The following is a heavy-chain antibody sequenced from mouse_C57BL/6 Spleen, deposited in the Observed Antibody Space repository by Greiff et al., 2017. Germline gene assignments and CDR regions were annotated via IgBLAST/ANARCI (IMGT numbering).Heavy chain of an antibody. D-gene: IGHD2-4*01. CDR3: TRYIDYDEAWFAY. J-gene: IGHJ3*01. V-gene: IGHV1-15*01. CDR1: GYTFTDYE. CDR2: IDPKTGGT. Sequence: QVQLQQSGAELVRPGASVTLSCKASGYTFTDYEMHWVKQTPVHGLEWIGAIDPKTGGTAYNQKFKGKAILTADKSSSTAYMELRRLTSEAAAVYFCTRYIDYDEAWFAYWGQGTLVTVAA.